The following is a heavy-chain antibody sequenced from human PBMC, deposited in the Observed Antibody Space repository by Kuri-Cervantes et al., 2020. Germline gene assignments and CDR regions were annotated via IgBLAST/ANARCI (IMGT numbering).Heavy chain of an antibody. J-gene: IGHJ3*01. D-gene: IGHD4-23*01. CDR1: GFTFSSYD. CDR2: ISYDGSNK. V-gene: IGHV3-30*18. Sequence: GGSLRLSCAASGFTFSSYDMHWVRQAPGKGLEWVAVISYDGSNKYYADSVKGRFTISRDNSKNTLYLQMNSLRAEDTAVYYCAKDFTYGGNSGGWGQGTMVTVSS. CDR3: AKDFTYGGNSGG.